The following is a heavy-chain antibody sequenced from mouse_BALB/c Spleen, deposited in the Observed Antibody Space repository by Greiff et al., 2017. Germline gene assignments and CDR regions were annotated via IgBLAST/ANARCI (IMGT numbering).Heavy chain of an antibody. CDR1: GFTFSSFG. J-gene: IGHJ1*01. CDR2: ISSGSSTI. D-gene: IGHD2-1*01. V-gene: IGHV5-17*02. CDR3: ARDLYV. Sequence: EVHLVESGGGLVQPGGSRKLSCAASGFTFSSFGMHWVRQAPEKGLEWVAYISSGSSTIYYADTVKGRFTISRDNPKNTLFLQMTSLRSEDTAMYYCARDLYVWGAGTTVTVSS.